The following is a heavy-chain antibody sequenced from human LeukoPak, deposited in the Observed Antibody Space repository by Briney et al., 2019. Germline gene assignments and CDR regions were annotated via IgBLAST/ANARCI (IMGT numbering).Heavy chain of an antibody. CDR1: GFTFSRYS. CDR3: AKSRLSGINDAFDI. D-gene: IGHD3-3*01. V-gene: IGHV3-21*04. J-gene: IGHJ3*02. Sequence: GGSLRLSCAASGFTFSRYSMKWVRQAPGKGLEWVSFISTSSSYIYYADSVKGRFTVSRDNSKNTLYLQMNSLRAEDTALYYCAKSRLSGINDAFDIWGQGTMVTVSS. CDR2: ISTSSSYI.